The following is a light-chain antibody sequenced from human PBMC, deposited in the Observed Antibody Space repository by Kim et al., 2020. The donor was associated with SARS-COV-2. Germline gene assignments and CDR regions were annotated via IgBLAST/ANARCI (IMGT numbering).Light chain of an antibody. Sequence: QSVLTQPPSVSAAPGQRVTISCAGSSSDIGAGYDVNWYQVIPGTAPKLLIFGDNNRPAGVPDRFSGSKSGTSASLAVTGLQAEDEAHYYCQSFHISLNNVIFGGGTQLTVL. CDR3: QSFHISLNNVI. CDR1: SSDIGAGYD. J-gene: IGLJ2*01. CDR2: GDN. V-gene: IGLV1-40*01.